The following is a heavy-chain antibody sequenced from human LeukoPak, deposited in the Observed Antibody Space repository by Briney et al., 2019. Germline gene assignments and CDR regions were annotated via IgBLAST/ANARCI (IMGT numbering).Heavy chain of an antibody. J-gene: IGHJ4*02. CDR2: IIPIFGTA. D-gene: IGHD3-3*01. CDR3: ASPPKKILRFLEWYYFDY. Sequence: SVKVSCKASGGTFSSYAISWVRQAPGQGLEWMGGIIPIFGTANYAQKFQGRVTITADESTSTAYMELSSLRSEDTAVYYCASPPKKILRFLEWYYFDYWGQGTLVAVSS. CDR1: GGTFSSYA. V-gene: IGHV1-69*13.